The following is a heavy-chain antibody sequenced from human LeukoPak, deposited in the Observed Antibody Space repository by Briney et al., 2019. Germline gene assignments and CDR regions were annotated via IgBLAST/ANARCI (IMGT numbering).Heavy chain of an antibody. Sequence: GGSLRLSCAASGFTFSSYAMSWVRQAPGKGLKWVSAISGSGGSTYYADSVKGRFTISRDNSKNALYLQMNSLRAEDTAVYYCAKDPHPGIVVVPAAIGAWGQGTLVTVSS. CDR1: GFTFSSYA. V-gene: IGHV3-23*01. CDR2: ISGSGGST. CDR3: AKDPHPGIVVVPAAIGA. J-gene: IGHJ4*02. D-gene: IGHD2-2*02.